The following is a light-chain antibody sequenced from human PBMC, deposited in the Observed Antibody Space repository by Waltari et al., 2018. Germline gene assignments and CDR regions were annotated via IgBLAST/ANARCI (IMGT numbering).Light chain of an antibody. CDR1: SLRTYY. Sequence: SSELTQDPAVSVALGQTVRITCQGDSLRTYYANWYQQKPGQAPVLVIYGKNNRPSGMPDLLSASSSGNTASLTIAGAQAEDEADYYCNSRDSSGNPYVFGSGTKVTVL. CDR3: NSRDSSGNPYV. CDR2: GKN. J-gene: IGLJ1*01. V-gene: IGLV3-19*01.